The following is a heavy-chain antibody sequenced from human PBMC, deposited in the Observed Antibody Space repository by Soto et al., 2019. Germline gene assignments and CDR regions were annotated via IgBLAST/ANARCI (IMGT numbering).Heavy chain of an antibody. D-gene: IGHD6-19*01. V-gene: IGHV3-33*01. J-gene: IGHJ4*02. CDR2: IWYDGGNK. CDR1: GFNFSSYV. Sequence: GGSLRLSCAASGFNFSSYVMHWVRQAPCKGLEWVAVIWYDGGNKYYADSVKGRFTISRDNSKNTLYLQMNSLRAEDTAVYYCARDGQWLPRDGLRSSYYFDYWGQGTLVTVSS. CDR3: ARDGQWLPRDGLRSSYYFDY.